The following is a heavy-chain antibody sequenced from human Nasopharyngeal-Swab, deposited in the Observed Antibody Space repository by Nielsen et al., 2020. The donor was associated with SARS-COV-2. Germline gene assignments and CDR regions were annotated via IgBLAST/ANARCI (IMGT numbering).Heavy chain of an antibody. J-gene: IGHJ5*02. D-gene: IGHD5-12*01. V-gene: IGHV3-21*04. CDR1: GFTFNNYN. Sequence: GGSLRLSCAASGFTFNNYNFNWVRQAPGKGLEWVSSISSSSSYIYYADSVKGRFTISRDNAKNSLYLQMNGLRAEDTALYYCAKEALGYSGYDSNWFDPWGQGTLVTVSS. CDR2: ISSSSSYI. CDR3: AKEALGYSGYDSNWFDP.